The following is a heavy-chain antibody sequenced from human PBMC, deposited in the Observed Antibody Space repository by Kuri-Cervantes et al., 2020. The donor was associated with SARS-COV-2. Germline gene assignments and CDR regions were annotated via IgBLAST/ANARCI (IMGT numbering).Heavy chain of an antibody. CDR3: ARVRMVGSSSVPYYFDY. D-gene: IGHD6-6*01. Sequence: SETLSLTCTVSGGSISSYYWSWIRQPAGKGLEWIGRIYTSGSTNYNPSLKSRVTMSVDTSKNQFSLKLSSVTAADTAVYYCARVRMVGSSSVPYYFDYWGQGTLVTV. V-gene: IGHV4-4*07. CDR2: IYTSGST. J-gene: IGHJ4*02. CDR1: GGSISSYY.